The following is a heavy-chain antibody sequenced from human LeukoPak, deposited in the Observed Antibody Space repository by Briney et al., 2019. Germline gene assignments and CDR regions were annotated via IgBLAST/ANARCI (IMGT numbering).Heavy chain of an antibody. CDR2: INIGGTNT. J-gene: IGHJ5*02. V-gene: IGHV3-11*01. CDR1: GFTFNDYY. Sequence: GGSLRLSCAASGFTFNDYYMSWIRQSPGKRLECLSYINIGGTNTHYADSVKGRFTISRDNAKKSLYLEMNNLRAEDTAVYYCATDGAGFDTWGQGVLVTVSS. CDR3: ATDGAGFDT.